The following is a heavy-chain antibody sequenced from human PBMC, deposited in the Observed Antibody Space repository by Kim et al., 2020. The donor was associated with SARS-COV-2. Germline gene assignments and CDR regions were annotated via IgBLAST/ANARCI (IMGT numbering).Heavy chain of an antibody. CDR3: AKASSRGAYLTYFDY. Sequence: ADSVKGRFTISRADSKNTLHLQMNSLSAEDTAVYYCAKASSRGAYLTYFDYWGPGTLVTVSS. J-gene: IGHJ4*02. V-gene: IGHV3-23*01. D-gene: IGHD1-26*01.